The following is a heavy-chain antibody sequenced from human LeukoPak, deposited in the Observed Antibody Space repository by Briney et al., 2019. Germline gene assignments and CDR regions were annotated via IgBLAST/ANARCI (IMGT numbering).Heavy chain of an antibody. Sequence: SETLSLTCTVSGGSISSGGYYWSWIRQPPGKGLEWIGYIYHSGSTYYNPSLKSRVTISVDRSKNQFSLKLSSVTAADTAVYYCARAQNEGWGRFDYWGQGTLVTVSS. V-gene: IGHV4-30-2*01. CDR2: IYHSGST. CDR1: GGSISSGGYY. CDR3: ARAQNEGWGRFDY. J-gene: IGHJ4*02. D-gene: IGHD1-1*01.